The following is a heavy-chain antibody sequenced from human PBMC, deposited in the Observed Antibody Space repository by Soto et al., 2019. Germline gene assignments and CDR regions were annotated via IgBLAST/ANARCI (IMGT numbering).Heavy chain of an antibody. CDR2: ISYDGSNK. V-gene: IGHV3-30*18. Sequence: QVQLVESGGGVVQPGRSLRLSCAASGFTFSSYGMHWVRQAPGKGLEWVAVISYDGSNKYYADSVKGRFTISRDNSKNTLYLQMNSLRAEDTAVYYCAKASAAGVGMDAWGQGTTVTVSS. D-gene: IGHD6-13*01. CDR3: AKASAAGVGMDA. CDR1: GFTFSSYG. J-gene: IGHJ6*02.